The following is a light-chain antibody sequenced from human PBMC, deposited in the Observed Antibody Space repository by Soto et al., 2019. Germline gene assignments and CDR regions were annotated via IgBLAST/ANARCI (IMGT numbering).Light chain of an antibody. CDR3: QQYGRSPLT. J-gene: IGKJ4*01. CDR2: GAS. CDR1: QSVSSSY. V-gene: IGKV3-20*01. Sequence: EIVLTQSPGTLSLSAGERATLSCRASQSVSSSYLAWYQQKPGHAPRLLIYGASSRATGIPDWFSGSGSGTDFTLTISRLEPEDFAVYYCQQYGRSPLTFGGGTKLDIK.